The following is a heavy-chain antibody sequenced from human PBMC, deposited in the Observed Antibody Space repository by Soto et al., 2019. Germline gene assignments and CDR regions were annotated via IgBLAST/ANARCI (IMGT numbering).Heavy chain of an antibody. CDR3: AKDAREQWLDDELLGLDY. J-gene: IGHJ4*02. Sequence: GGSLRLSCAASGFTFSSYAMSWVRQAPGKGLEWVSAISGSGGSTYYADSVKGRFTISRDNSKNTLYLQMNSLRAEDTAVYYCAKDAREQWLDDELLGLDYWGQGTLVTVSS. D-gene: IGHD6-19*01. CDR1: GFTFSSYA. V-gene: IGHV3-23*01. CDR2: ISGSGGST.